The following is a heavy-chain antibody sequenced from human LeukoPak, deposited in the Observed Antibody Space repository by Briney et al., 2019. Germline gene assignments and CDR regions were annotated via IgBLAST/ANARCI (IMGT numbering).Heavy chain of an antibody. D-gene: IGHD5-12*01. V-gene: IGHV3-74*01. CDR1: GFTFNNYW. CDR2: INMDGSNT. CDR3: ARDYIDYED. Sequence: GGSLRLSCVASGFTFNNYWMYWVRQAPGKGLEWVSLINMDGSNTRYADSVEGRFTMSRDNANNTLYLQMNSLKVEDTAIYYCARDYIDYEDWGQGTLVSVSS. J-gene: IGHJ4*02.